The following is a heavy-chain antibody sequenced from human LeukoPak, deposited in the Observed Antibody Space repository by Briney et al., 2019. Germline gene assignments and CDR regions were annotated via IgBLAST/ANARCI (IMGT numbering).Heavy chain of an antibody. CDR2: ISWNSGNI. J-gene: IGHJ4*02. CDR1: GFTFDDYA. Sequence: GRSLRLSCAASGFTFDDYAMHWVRQVPGKGLEWVSGISWNSGNIEYADSVKGRFTISRDNAKKSLFLQMNSLRAEDTALYYCARDPYYSSSSPYFDFWGKGVLITVSS. V-gene: IGHV3-9*01. CDR3: ARDPYYSSSSPYFDF. D-gene: IGHD6-6*01.